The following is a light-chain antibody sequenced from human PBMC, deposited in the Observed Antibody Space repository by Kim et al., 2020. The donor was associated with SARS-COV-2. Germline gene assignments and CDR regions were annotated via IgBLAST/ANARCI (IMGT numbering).Light chain of an antibody. CDR1: PSLLRSDGNTS. J-gene: IGKJ4*01. CDR3: LQSKQFPT. V-gene: IGKV2D-29*01. CDR2: EVS. Sequence: QPASISCKSSPSLLRSDGNTSLSWHLQRPGQPLQLLIYEVSNRFSGVPERFSGSGSGTDFTLKISRVEAEDVGVYYCLQSKQFPTFGGGTKVDIK.